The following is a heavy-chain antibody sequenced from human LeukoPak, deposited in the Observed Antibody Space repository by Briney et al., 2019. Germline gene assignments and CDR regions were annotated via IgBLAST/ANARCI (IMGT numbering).Heavy chain of an antibody. Sequence: SVKVSCKASGGTFSSYAISWVRQAPGQGLEWMGGIIPIFGTANYAQKFQGRVTITADESTSTAYMELSSLRSEDTAVYYCARGAANIAVAGTGYYFDYWGQGTLVTVSA. CDR3: ARGAANIAVAGTGYYFDY. CDR2: IIPIFGTA. D-gene: IGHD6-19*01. V-gene: IGHV1-69*01. CDR1: GGTFSSYA. J-gene: IGHJ4*02.